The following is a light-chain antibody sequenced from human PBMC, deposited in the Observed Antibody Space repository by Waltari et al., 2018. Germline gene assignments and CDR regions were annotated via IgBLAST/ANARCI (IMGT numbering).Light chain of an antibody. CDR3: QQHGTSPFT. CDR1: QSVSSSY. J-gene: IGKJ2*01. V-gene: IGKV3-20*01. Sequence: EIVLTQSPGTLSLSPGERATLSCRASQSVSSSYLAWYQQKPGQAPRLLIYGASSRATGIPDRISGSGSGTDFTLTLSILEPEDFAVYYCQQHGTSPFTFGQGTKVEIK. CDR2: GAS.